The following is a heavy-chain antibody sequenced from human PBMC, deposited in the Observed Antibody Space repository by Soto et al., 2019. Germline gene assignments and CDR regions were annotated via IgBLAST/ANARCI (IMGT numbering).Heavy chain of an antibody. CDR1: GGSISSYY. J-gene: IGHJ5*02. V-gene: IGHV4-59*01. CDR2: IYYSGST. D-gene: IGHD3-16*01. Sequence: SETLSLTCTVSGGSISSYYWSWVRQPPGKGLEWIGYIYYSGSTNYNPSLKSRVTISVDTSKNQFSLKLSSVTAADTAVYYCARAYGLDWFDPWGQGTLVTVSS. CDR3: ARAYGLDWFDP.